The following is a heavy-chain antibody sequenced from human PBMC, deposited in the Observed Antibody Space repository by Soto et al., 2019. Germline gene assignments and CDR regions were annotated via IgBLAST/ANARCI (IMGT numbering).Heavy chain of an antibody. J-gene: IGHJ4*02. CDR2: ISSSSGYI. CDR3: TRAGSALREGKNDY. D-gene: IGHD3-10*01. CDR1: GFTFSTYT. Sequence: GGSLRLSCAASGFTFSTYTMNWVRQAPGKGLEWVSSISSSSGYIYYADSLKGRFTVSRDNAKNSLYLQMNNLRAEDTAVYYCTRAGSALREGKNDYWGQGSLVTVSS. V-gene: IGHV3-21*01.